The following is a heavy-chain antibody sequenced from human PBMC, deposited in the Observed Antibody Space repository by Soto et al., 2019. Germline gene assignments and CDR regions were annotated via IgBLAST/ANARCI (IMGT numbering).Heavy chain of an antibody. Sequence: QVHLVESGGGVVQPGRSLRLACAASGFSFSSYGMHWVRQAPGKGLEWVAVISYDGSNTYYADSVKGRFTISRDNSENTLYLQMNSLRPDDTAVYLCARDLYYDISGTDYWGQGTLVTVPS. CDR2: ISYDGSNT. D-gene: IGHD3-22*01. J-gene: IGHJ4*02. V-gene: IGHV3-30*03. CDR3: ARDLYYDISGTDY. CDR1: GFSFSSYG.